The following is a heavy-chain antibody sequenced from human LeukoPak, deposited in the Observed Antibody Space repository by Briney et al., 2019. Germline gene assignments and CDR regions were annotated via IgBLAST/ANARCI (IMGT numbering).Heavy chain of an antibody. CDR1: GGSISSNNYY. V-gene: IGHV4-39*01. CDR3: ARQYFTSQGGFDP. D-gene: IGHD3-16*01. J-gene: IGHJ5*02. CDR2: INYSANT. Sequence: SETLSLTCTVSGGSISSNNYYWGWIGPPPGVGLQSIVSINYSANTYDNPSLKSRVTISVDTSNNQFSLKLTSVTAADTAVYYCARQYFTSQGGFDPWGQGTLVTVSS.